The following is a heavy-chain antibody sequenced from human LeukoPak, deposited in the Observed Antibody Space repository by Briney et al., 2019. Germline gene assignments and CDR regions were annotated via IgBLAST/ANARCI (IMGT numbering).Heavy chain of an antibody. CDR2: ISYDGSNK. CDR1: GFTFSSSW. Sequence: GGSLRLSCAASGFTFSSSWMSWVRHTPGKGLEWVAVISYDGSNKYYADSVKGRFTISRDNAKNSLYLQMNSLRAEDTAVYYCAELGITMIGGVWGKGTTVTISS. V-gene: IGHV3-30*18. J-gene: IGHJ6*04. D-gene: IGHD3-10*02. CDR3: AELGITMIGGV.